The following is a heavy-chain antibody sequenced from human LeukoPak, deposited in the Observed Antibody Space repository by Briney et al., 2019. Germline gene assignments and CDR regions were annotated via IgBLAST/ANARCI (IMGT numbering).Heavy chain of an antibody. V-gene: IGHV1-69*05. CDR3: ANPLSKPAFDI. D-gene: IGHD2/OR15-2a*01. CDR1: GGTFSSYA. Sequence: ASVKVSCKASGGTFSSYAISWVRQAPGQGLEWMGRIIPIFGTANYAQKFQGRVTITTDESTSTAYMELSSLRSEDTAVYYCANPLSKPAFDIWGQGTMVTVSS. J-gene: IGHJ3*02. CDR2: IIPIFGTA.